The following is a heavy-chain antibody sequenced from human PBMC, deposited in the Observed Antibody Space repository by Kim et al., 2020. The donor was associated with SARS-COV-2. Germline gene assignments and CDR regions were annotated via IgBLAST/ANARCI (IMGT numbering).Heavy chain of an antibody. J-gene: IGHJ6*03. V-gene: IGHV3-21*01. CDR2: SRPSYL. CDR3: ATPSGV. D-gene: IGHD3-10*01. Sequence: SRPSYLYYACSVKGRFTVSRDNAKNSLYLQMNSLRGDDTGVYFCATPSGVWGKGTTVIVSS.